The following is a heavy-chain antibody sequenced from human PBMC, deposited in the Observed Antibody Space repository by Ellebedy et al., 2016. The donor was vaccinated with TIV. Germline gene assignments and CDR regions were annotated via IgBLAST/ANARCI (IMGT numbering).Heavy chain of an antibody. CDR2: IIPIFATA. D-gene: IGHD3-22*01. CDR1: GGTFSSYT. CDR3: ARDSRGYYYTVGAFDI. Sequence: AASVNVSCKASGGTFSSYTISWVRQAPGQGLEWMGGIIPIFATANYAQKFQGRVTITADESTSTAYMELSSLRSEDTAVYYGARDSRGYYYTVGAFDIWGQGTMVTVSS. V-gene: IGHV1-69*13. J-gene: IGHJ3*02.